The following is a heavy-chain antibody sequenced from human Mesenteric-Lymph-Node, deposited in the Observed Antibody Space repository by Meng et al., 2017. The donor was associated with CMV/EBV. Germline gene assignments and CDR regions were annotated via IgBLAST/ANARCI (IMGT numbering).Heavy chain of an antibody. CDR2: IYYSGNA. D-gene: IGHD4-17*01. CDR3: ARGGYGDFYFDY. V-gene: IGHV4-31*02. CDR1: GAAISSGDHY. Sequence: GSGAAISSGDHYWIWVRQHPGKGLEWIGYIYYSGNAHYNPSLKSRVTISVDTSKNQFSLELSSVTAADTAVYYCARGGYGDFYFDYWGQGTLVTVSS. J-gene: IGHJ4*02.